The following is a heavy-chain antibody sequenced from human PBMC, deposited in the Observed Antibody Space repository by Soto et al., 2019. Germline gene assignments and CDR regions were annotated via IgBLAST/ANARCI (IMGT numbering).Heavy chain of an antibody. CDR2: INPNSGGT. CDR1: GYTFTGYY. V-gene: IGHV1-2*04. J-gene: IGHJ6*02. CDR3: ARVGPTIFGVEESYYYGMDV. D-gene: IGHD3-3*01. Sequence: ASVKVSCKASGYTFTGYYMHWVRQAPGQGLEWMGWINPNSGGTNYAQKFQGWVNMTRDRSISTAYMELSRLRSDDTAVYYCARVGPTIFGVEESYYYGMDVWGQGTTVTVSS.